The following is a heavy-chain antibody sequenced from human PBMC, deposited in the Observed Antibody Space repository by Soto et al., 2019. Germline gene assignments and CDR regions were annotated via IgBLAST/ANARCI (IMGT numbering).Heavy chain of an antibody. Sequence: PGGSLRLSCAASGFTFSNYAMSCVRQAPGKGLEWVSTIDNSGGITYYADSVKGRFTISRDNSKNTLYLQMNSLRAEDTAVYYCAKGGYNYGFLFDCWGQGTLVTVSS. CDR1: GFTFSNYA. J-gene: IGHJ4*02. CDR3: AKGGYNYGFLFDC. D-gene: IGHD5-18*01. V-gene: IGHV3-23*05. CDR2: IDNSGGIT.